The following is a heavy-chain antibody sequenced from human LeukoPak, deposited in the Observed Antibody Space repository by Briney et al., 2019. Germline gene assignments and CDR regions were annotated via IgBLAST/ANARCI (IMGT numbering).Heavy chain of an antibody. Sequence: ASVKVSCKASGGTFTSYYMHWVRQAPGQGLEWMGIIDPSGGSTSYAQKFQGRVTMTRDTSTSTVYMELSSLRSEDTAVYYCSRGGMDYFDYWGQGTLVTVSS. CDR2: IDPSGGST. J-gene: IGHJ4*02. CDR3: SRGGMDYFDY. V-gene: IGHV1-46*01. CDR1: GGTFTSYY. D-gene: IGHD3-16*01.